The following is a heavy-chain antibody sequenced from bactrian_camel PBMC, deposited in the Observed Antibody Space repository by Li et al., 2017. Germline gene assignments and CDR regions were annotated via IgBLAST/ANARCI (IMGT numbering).Heavy chain of an antibody. CDR2: ITSLPSLFRAA. D-gene: IGHD2*01. Sequence: VQLVESGGGLVQPGESLRLSRVASGITFSRHDMSWVRQAPGKEVEWVAGITSLPSLFRAASYADSVKGRFTTSRDNAKNTVYLQMNSLKSEDAALYYCATTGGEVGRYNAWGQGTQVTVS. V-gene: IGHV3S40*01. J-gene: IGHJ6*01. CDR1: GITFSRHD. CDR3: ATTGGEVGRYNA.